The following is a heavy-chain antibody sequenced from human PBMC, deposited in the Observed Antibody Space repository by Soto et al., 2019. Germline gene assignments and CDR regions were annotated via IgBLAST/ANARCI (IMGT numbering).Heavy chain of an antibody. CDR3: ARDTDGIYY. J-gene: IGHJ4*02. V-gene: IGHV3-74*01. Sequence: GGSLRLSCAASGLIFSNYKMHWVRQAPGKGLVWVSRINTDGSITDYADSVKGRFTVSRDNPKNTLYLQMNSLRAEDTAVYYCARDTDGIYYWGQGALVTVSS. CDR1: GLIFSNYK. D-gene: IGHD3-3*02. CDR2: INTDGSIT.